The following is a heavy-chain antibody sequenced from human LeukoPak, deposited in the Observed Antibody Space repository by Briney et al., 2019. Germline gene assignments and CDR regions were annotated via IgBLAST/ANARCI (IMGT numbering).Heavy chain of an antibody. Sequence: GASVKVSCKASGYTFTGYYMHWVRQAPGQGLEWMGWINPNSGGTNYAQKFQGRVTMTRDTSIGTAYMELSRLRSDDTAVYYCARDILSGYYGSGRASHFDYWGQGTLVTVSS. CDR1: GYTFTGYY. J-gene: IGHJ4*02. CDR2: INPNSGGT. V-gene: IGHV1-2*02. CDR3: ARDILSGYYGSGRASHFDY. D-gene: IGHD3-10*01.